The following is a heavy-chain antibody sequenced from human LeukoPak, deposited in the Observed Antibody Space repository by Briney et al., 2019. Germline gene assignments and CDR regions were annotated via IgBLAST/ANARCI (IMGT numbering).Heavy chain of an antibody. CDR3: ASHSYGYAFFDY. V-gene: IGHV4-34*01. J-gene: IGHJ4*02. D-gene: IGHD5-18*01. CDR1: GGSFSGYY. CDR2: INHSGST. Sequence: SETLPLTCAVYGGSFSGYYWSWIRQPPGKGLEWIGEINHSGSTNYNPSLKSRVTISVDTSKNQFSLKLSSVTAADTAVYYCASHSYGYAFFDYWGQGTLVTVSS.